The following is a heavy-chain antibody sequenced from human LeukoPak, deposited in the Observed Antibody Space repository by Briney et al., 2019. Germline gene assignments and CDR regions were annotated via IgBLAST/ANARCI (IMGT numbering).Heavy chain of an antibody. CDR2: ISAYNGNT. J-gene: IGHJ4*02. Sequence: ASVKVSCKASGYTCTSYGISWVRQAPGQGLEWMGWISAYNGNTNYAQKLQGRVTMTTDTSTSTAYMELRSLRSDDTAVYYCARDGSVIAARFDFDYWGQGTLVTVSS. CDR3: ARDGSVIAARFDFDY. V-gene: IGHV1-18*01. CDR1: GYTCTSYG. D-gene: IGHD6-6*01.